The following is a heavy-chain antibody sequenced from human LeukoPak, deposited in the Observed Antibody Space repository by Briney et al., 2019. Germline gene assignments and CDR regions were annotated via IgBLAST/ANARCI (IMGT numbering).Heavy chain of an antibody. D-gene: IGHD3-22*01. J-gene: IGHJ4*02. V-gene: IGHV1-69*13. Sequence: GASVKVSCKASGGTFSSYAISWVRQAPGQGLEWMGGIIPIFGTANYAQKFQGRVTITADESTSTAYMELSSLRSEDTAVYYCASAYYYDSSGPTKFDYWGQGTLVTVSS. CDR1: GGTFSSYA. CDR3: ASAYYYDSSGPTKFDY. CDR2: IIPIFGTA.